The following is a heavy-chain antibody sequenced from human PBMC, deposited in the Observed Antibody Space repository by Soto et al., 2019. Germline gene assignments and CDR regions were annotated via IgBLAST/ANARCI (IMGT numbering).Heavy chain of an antibody. J-gene: IGHJ6*02. Sequence: GESLKISCKGSGYSFTSYWISWVRQMPGKGLEWMGRIDPSDSYTNYSPSFQGHVTISADKSISTAYLQWSSLKASDTAMYYCARHPPLPTYYDFWSGYSTPMDVWGQGATVTVSS. CDR1: GYSFTSYW. CDR3: ARHPPLPTYYDFWSGYSTPMDV. V-gene: IGHV5-10-1*01. D-gene: IGHD3-3*01. CDR2: IDPSDSYT.